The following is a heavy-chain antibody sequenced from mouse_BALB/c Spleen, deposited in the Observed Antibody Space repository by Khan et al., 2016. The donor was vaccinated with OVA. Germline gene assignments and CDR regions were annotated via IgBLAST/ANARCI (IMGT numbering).Heavy chain of an antibody. J-gene: IGHJ3*01. Sequence: QVQLQQSGAELVRPGASVKLSCKASGYTFTDYYINWVKQRTGQGLEWIGEIAPGSGDTYYNEKFKGKATLTADKSSSTAYMQLSSLTAEASAVYICARSNYGGYTIAYWGQGTLVTVSA. CDR3: ARSNYGGYTIAY. CDR2: IAPGSGDT. D-gene: IGHD1-2*01. CDR1: GYTFTDYY. V-gene: IGHV1-77*01.